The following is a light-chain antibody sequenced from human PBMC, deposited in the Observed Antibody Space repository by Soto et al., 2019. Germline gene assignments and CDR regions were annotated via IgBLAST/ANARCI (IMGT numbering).Light chain of an antibody. Sequence: QSVLTQPPSASGTPGQRVTISCSGSSSNIGSNYVYWYQQLPGTAPKLLIYRNNQRPSGVPDRFSGSKSGTSDSLAISGLRSEDKADYYCAAWDDSLSGVVFGGGTKLTVL. J-gene: IGLJ2*01. CDR1: SSNIGSNY. V-gene: IGLV1-47*01. CDR3: AAWDDSLSGVV. CDR2: RNN.